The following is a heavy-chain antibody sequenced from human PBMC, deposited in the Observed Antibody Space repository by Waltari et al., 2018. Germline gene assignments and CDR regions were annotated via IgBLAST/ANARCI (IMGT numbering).Heavy chain of an antibody. CDR1: GYSISSGYY. CDR2: IYHSGRT. V-gene: IGHV4-38-2*01. J-gene: IGHJ4*02. Sequence: QVQLQESGPGLVKPSETLSLTCAVSGYSISSGYYWGWIRQPPGKGLRWIGSIYHSGRTYLNPSLKSRVTISVDTSKNQFSLKLSSVTAADTAVYYCARRITMVQGVILWGQGTLVTVSS. CDR3: ARRITMVQGVIL. D-gene: IGHD3-10*01.